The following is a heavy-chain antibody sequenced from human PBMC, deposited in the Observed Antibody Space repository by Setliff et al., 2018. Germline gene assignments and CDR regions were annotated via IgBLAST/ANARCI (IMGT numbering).Heavy chain of an antibody. Sequence: PSETLSLTCSVSGGSITSYYWNWIRQPPGKRLEWIGHISHSGSTIYNPSLNSRVTMSVDSAKNQFSLRLNSVTAADTAIYYCARRAIMGNAYSATAESWIDPWGQGTLVTSPQ. CDR2: ISHSGST. J-gene: IGHJ5*02. V-gene: IGHV4-59*01. D-gene: IGHD2-15*01. CDR3: ARRAIMGNAYSATAESWIDP. CDR1: GGSITSYY.